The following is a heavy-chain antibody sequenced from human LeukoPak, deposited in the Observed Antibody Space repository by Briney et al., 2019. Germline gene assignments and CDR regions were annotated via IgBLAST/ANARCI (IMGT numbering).Heavy chain of an antibody. D-gene: IGHD3-10*01. Sequence: KPSETLSLTCAVYGGFFSGYYWSWIRQPPGKGLEWIGEINHSGSTNYNPSLKSRVTISVDTSKNQFSLKLSSVTAADTAVYYCARGYGSGSYHYYYYYGMDVWGKGTTVTVSS. CDR2: INHSGST. V-gene: IGHV4-34*01. CDR3: ARGYGSGSYHYYYYYGMDV. J-gene: IGHJ6*04. CDR1: GGFFSGYY.